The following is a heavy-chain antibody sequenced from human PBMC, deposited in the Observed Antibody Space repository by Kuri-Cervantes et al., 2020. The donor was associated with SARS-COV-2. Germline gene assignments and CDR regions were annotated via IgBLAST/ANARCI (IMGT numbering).Heavy chain of an antibody. D-gene: IGHD2-2*01. V-gene: IGHV4-34*01. CDR2: INHSGST. J-gene: IGHJ4*02. CDR3: ARGRGALGYCSSTSCYRGWYFDY. Sequence: GSLRLSCAVYGGSFSGYYWSWIRQPPGEGLEWIGEINHSGSTNYNPSLKSRVTISVDTSKNQFSLKLSSVTAADTAVYYCARGRGALGYCSSTSCYRGWYFDYWGQGTLVTVSS. CDR1: GGSFSGYY.